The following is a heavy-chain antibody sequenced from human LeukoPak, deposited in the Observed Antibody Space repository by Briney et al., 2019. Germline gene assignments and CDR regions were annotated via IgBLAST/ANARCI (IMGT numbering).Heavy chain of an antibody. CDR1: GFTFGSYS. D-gene: IGHD3-22*01. J-gene: IGHJ4*02. V-gene: IGHV3-21*01. CDR2: ISSSSSYI. Sequence: GGSLRLSCAASGFTFGSYSMNWVRQAPGKGLEWVSSISSSSSYIYYADSVKGRFTISRDNAKNSLYLQMNSLRAEDTAVYYFGRAQYYLDSSCYRLYYFDYWGRGTLVTVSS. CDR3: GRAQYYLDSSCYRLYYFDY.